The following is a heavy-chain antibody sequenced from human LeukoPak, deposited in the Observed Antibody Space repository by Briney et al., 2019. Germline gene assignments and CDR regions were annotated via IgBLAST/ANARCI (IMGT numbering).Heavy chain of an antibody. V-gene: IGHV1-18*01. Sequence: ASVKVSCKASGYTFTSYGIAWVRQAPGQGLQWMGWISANNGDTSYSQKLQGRVTMTTDTSTNTAYMELRSLTSDDTAVYYCARDPPGLTLGSPGDYWGQGALVIVSS. D-gene: IGHD3-16*01. J-gene: IGHJ4*02. CDR2: ISANNGDT. CDR1: GYTFTSYG. CDR3: ARDPPGLTLGSPGDY.